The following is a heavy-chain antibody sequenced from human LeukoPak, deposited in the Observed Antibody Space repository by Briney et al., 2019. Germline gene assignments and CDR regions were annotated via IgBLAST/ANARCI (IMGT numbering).Heavy chain of an antibody. CDR2: ISYDGSNK. V-gene: IGHV3-30*18. D-gene: IGHD6-13*01. Sequence: GGSLRLSCAASGFTFSSYGMHWVRQAPGKGLEWVAVISYDGSNKYYADSVKGRFTISRDNSKNTLYLQMNSLRAEDTAVYYCAKGRGSRWFGTRSPGACFDYWGQGTLVTVSS. CDR3: AKGRGSRWFGTRSPGACFDY. J-gene: IGHJ4*02. CDR1: GFTFSSYG.